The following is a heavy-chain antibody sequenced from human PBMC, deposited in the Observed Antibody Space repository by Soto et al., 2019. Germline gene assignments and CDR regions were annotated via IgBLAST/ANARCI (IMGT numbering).Heavy chain of an antibody. J-gene: IGHJ6*02. CDR3: ARGGYSAGWTYGMDV. CDR1: GFTFNTYG. D-gene: IGHD6-19*01. CDR2: IWYDGSNK. V-gene: IGHV3-33*01. Sequence: WVLGPVCAASGFTFNTYGMHWVRQAPGKGLEWVAVIWYDGSNKYYADSVKGRFTISRDNSKNTLYMEMNSLRAEDTAVYHCARGGYSAGWTYGMDVWGQGTTVTVS.